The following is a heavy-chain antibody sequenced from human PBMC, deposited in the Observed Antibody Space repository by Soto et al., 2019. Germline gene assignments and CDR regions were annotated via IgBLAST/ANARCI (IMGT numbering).Heavy chain of an antibody. CDR1: GYTFTTIR. Sequence: QVQLVQSAAEVGKPGASVKVSCKASGYTFTTIRLSWVRQAPGHGLEWMGWIRPHNGDTQYAQKCNGRVTKTADTASTTENREVRSVRPGDTVVVYCARDRSGWFDFWGQGTLVTVSS. CDR2: IRPHNGDT. CDR3: ARDRSGWFDF. V-gene: IGHV1-18*01. D-gene: IGHD6-19*01. J-gene: IGHJ4*02.